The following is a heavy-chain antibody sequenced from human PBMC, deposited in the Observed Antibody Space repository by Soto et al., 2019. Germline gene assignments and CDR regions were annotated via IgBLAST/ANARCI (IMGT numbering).Heavy chain of an antibody. Sequence: SQTLSLTCAISGDSVSSNSAAWNWIRQSPSRGLEWLGRTYYRSKWYNDYAVSVKSRITINPDTSKNQFSLQLNSVTPEDTAVYYCARGPRYCSSTSCYSLYYYGMDVWGQGTTVTVSS. CDR3: ARGPRYCSSTSCYSLYYYGMDV. D-gene: IGHD2-2*02. V-gene: IGHV6-1*01. CDR1: GDSVSSNSAA. CDR2: TYYRSKWYN. J-gene: IGHJ6*02.